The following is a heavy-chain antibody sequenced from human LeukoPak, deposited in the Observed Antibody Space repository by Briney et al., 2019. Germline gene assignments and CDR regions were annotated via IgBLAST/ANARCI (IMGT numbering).Heavy chain of an antibody. J-gene: IGHJ6*02. Sequence: GGSLRLSCAASGFTFSSYGMNWVRQAPGKGLEWVAFIRYDGSNKYYADSVKGRFTISRDNSKNTLSLQMNSLRAEDTAVYYCAIPEGYCSGGSCPEFYYYGMDVWGQGTTVTVS. CDR2: IRYDGSNK. D-gene: IGHD2-15*01. V-gene: IGHV3-30*02. CDR3: AIPEGYCSGGSCPEFYYYGMDV. CDR1: GFTFSSYG.